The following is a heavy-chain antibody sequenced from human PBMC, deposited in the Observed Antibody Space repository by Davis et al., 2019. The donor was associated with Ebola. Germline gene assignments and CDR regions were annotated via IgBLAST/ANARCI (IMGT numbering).Heavy chain of an antibody. CDR3: ARDLEYSSSFIHYYYGMDV. Sequence: MPSETLSLTCTVSGGSVSSGSYYWSWIRQPPGKGLEWIGYIYYSGSTNYNPSLKSRVTISVDTSKNQFSLKLSSVTAADTAVYYCARDLEYSSSFIHYYYGMDVWGQGTTVTVSS. CDR1: GGSVSSGSYY. V-gene: IGHV4-61*01. D-gene: IGHD6-6*01. CDR2: IYYSGST. J-gene: IGHJ6*02.